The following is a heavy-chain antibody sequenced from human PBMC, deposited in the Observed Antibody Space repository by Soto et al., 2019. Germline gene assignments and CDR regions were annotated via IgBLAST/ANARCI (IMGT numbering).Heavy chain of an antibody. CDR1: GFKVGSSY. CDR2: IVSGGST. J-gene: IGHJ4*02. CDR3: ATDSRNVGIGYFDA. D-gene: IGHD1-26*01. Sequence: EVKVIESGGDLIEPGGSLRLSCAASGFKVGSSYVTWVRQAPGEGLEWVSVIVSGGSTHYADSVTGRFTVSRDVSNYTVYLHMSSLRAEDTAVYFCATDSRNVGIGYFDAWGLGTLVTVSS. V-gene: IGHV3-53*01.